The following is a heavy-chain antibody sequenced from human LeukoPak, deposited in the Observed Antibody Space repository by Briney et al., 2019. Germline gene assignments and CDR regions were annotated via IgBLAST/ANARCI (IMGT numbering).Heavy chain of an antibody. CDR2: ISFSGSPT. D-gene: IGHD3-22*01. CDR3: AKSMYHYDSSGYYPDAFDI. V-gene: IGHV3-11*01. CDR1: GFTFSDYY. J-gene: IGHJ3*02. Sequence: PGGSLRLSCAASGFTFSDYYMSWIRQAPGKGLEWVSYISFSGSPTQYADSVKGRFTISRDNSKNTLYLQMNSLRAEDTAVYYCAKSMYHYDSSGYYPDAFDIWGQGTMVTVSS.